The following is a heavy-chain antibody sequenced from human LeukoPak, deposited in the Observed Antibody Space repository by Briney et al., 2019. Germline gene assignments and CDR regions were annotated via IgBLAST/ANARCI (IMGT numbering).Heavy chain of an antibody. CDR1: GFSFSSYG. CDR2: ISSTSSYI. CDR3: ARSDYGTSGNFDY. J-gene: IGHJ4*02. Sequence: PGRSLRLSCAVSGFSFSSYGMHWVRQAPGKGLEWVSSISSTSSYIYYADSVKGRFTISRDNAKNSLYLQMNSLRAEDTAVYYCARSDYGTSGNFDYWGQGTLVIVSS. D-gene: IGHD4/OR15-4a*01. V-gene: IGHV3-21*01.